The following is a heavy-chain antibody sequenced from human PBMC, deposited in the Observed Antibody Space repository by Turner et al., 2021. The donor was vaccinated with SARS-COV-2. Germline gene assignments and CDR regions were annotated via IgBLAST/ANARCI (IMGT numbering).Heavy chain of an antibody. V-gene: IGHV3-30*18. J-gene: IGHJ4*02. Sequence: QVQLVESGGGVVQPGRSLRLSCAASGFTFSSYGMHWVRQAPGKGLEWVAIISYDGSKKYYADSVKGRFTISRDNSKNTLYLQMNSLRAEDTAVYYCAKVIGEYYYGSGYDYWGQGTLVTVSS. CDR1: GFTFSSYG. CDR3: AKVIGEYYYGSGYDY. CDR2: ISYDGSKK. D-gene: IGHD3-10*01.